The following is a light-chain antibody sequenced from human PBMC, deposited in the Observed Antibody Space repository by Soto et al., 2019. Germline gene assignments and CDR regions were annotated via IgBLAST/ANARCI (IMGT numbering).Light chain of an antibody. CDR1: QSVSSSY. CDR3: QQYGSSQIT. Sequence: EIVLTQSPGTLSLSPGERATLSCRASQSVSSSYLAWCQQKPGQAPRLLIYGASSRATGIPDRFSGSGSGTDFTLTISRLESEDFAVYYCQQYGSSQITSGQGTRLESK. V-gene: IGKV3-20*01. CDR2: GAS. J-gene: IGKJ5*01.